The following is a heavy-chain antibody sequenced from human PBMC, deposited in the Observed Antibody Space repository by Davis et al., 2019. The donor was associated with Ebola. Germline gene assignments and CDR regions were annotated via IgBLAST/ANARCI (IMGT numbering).Heavy chain of an antibody. CDR3: ASQEIYYDFWSGSPIFDGMDV. Sequence: GGSLRLSCAASGFTVSSNYMSWVRQAPGKGLEWVSVIYSGGSTYYADSVKGRFTISRDNSKNTLYLQMNSLRAEDTAVYYCASQEIYYDFWSGSPIFDGMDVWGQGTTVTVSS. CDR1: GFTVSSNY. J-gene: IGHJ6*02. CDR2: IYSGGST. D-gene: IGHD3-3*01. V-gene: IGHV3-66*04.